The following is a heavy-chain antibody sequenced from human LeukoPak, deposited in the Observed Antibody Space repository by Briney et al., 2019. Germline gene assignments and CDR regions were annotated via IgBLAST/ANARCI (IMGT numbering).Heavy chain of an antibody. CDR3: ARAEDYSNYSG. V-gene: IGHV4-59*01. CDR1: GGSISSYY. CDR2: IYYSGST. Sequence: PSETLSLTCTVSGGSISSYYWSWIRQPSGKGLEWIGYIYYSGSTNYNPSLKSRVTISVDTSKNQFSLKLSSVTAADTAVYYCARAEDYSNYSGWGQGALVTVSS. J-gene: IGHJ4*02. D-gene: IGHD4-11*01.